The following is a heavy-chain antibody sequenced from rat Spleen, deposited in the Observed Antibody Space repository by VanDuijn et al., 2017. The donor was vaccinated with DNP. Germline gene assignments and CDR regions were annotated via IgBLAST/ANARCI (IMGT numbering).Heavy chain of an antibody. J-gene: IGHJ4*01. CDR2: ISYSGST. V-gene: IGHV3-1*01. CDR1: AYSITTNY. D-gene: IGHD1-4*01. CDR3: ARWPGYNPPYAMDA. Sequence: EVQLQESGPGLVKPSQSLSLTCSVTAYSITTNYWGWIRKFPGNYMEWIGHISYSGSTGYNPSLKSRISITRDTSKNQLFLQVNSVITEDTATYYCARWPGYNPPYAMDAWGQGTSVTVSS.